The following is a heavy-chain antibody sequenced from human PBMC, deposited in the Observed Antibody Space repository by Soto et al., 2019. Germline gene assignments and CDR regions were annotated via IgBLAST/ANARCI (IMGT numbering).Heavy chain of an antibody. Sequence: GGSLRLSCAVSGFTFGTHSMNWVRQAPGKGLEWVSSISHSSSYIYYADSVTGRFTISRDNAKNSLYLQMNSLRAEDTAVYYCATSSGALAASFPYYFDYWGHGTLVTVSS. CDR2: ISHSSSYI. CDR1: GFTFGTHS. D-gene: IGHD6-19*01. CDR3: ATSSGALAASFPYYFDY. J-gene: IGHJ4*01. V-gene: IGHV3-21*04.